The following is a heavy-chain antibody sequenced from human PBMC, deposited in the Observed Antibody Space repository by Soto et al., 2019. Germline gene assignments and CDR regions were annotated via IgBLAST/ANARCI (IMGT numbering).Heavy chain of an antibody. D-gene: IGHD3-10*01. Sequence: ASVKVSCKASGYTFTSYGISWVRQAPGQGLEWMGWISAYNGNTNYAQKLQGRVTMTTDTSISTAYMELSRLRSDDTAVYYCARDAGSAYYYGMDVWGQGTTVTVSS. CDR1: GYTFTSYG. J-gene: IGHJ6*02. V-gene: IGHV1-18*01. CDR2: ISAYNGNT. CDR3: ARDAGSAYYYGMDV.